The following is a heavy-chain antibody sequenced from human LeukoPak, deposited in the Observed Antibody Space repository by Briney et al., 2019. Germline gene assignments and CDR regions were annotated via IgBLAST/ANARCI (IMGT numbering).Heavy chain of an antibody. D-gene: IGHD6-13*01. CDR2: ISAYNGNT. CDR1: GYTLTSDG. Sequence: ASVKVSCKASGYTLTSDGISWVRQAPGQGLEWMGWISAYNGNTNYAQELQGRVTLTTDTSTSTAYMELRSLRSDDTAVYYCARGYSSSSAGFDPWGQGTLVTVSS. V-gene: IGHV1-18*01. J-gene: IGHJ5*02. CDR3: ARGYSSSSAGFDP.